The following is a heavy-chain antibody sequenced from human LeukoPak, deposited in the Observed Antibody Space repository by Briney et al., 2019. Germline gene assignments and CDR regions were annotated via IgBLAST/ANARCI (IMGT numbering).Heavy chain of an antibody. CDR2: ISSSSSYI. CDR1: GFTFSSYS. D-gene: IGHD3-3*01. Sequence: GGSLRLSCAASGFTFSSYSMNWVRQAPGKGLEWVSSISSSSSYIYYADSVKGRFTISRDNAKNSLYLQMNSLRAEDTAVYYRASTILRFLETDVWGKGTTVTVSS. J-gene: IGHJ6*04. V-gene: IGHV3-21*01. CDR3: ASTILRFLETDV.